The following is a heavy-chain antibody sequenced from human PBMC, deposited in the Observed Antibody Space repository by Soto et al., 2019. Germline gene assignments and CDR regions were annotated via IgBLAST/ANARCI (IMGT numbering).Heavy chain of an antibody. CDR2: INNGGGT. J-gene: IGHJ4*02. V-gene: IGHV1-2*02. CDR1: QYTFTNFY. Sequence: ASVKVSCKASQYTFTNFYLHWVRQAPGQRPAWMGWINNGGGTIYAQKFQGRLSMTRDTSITTAYMELSRLSSDDTAFYYCATSSDWSPLLDYWGQGTLVTVSS. CDR3: ATSSDWSPLLDY. D-gene: IGHD6-19*01.